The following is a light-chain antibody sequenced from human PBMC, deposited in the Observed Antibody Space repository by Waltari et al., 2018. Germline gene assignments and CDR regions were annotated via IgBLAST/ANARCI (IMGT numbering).Light chain of an antibody. J-gene: IGKJ1*01. CDR2: AAS. V-gene: IGKV1-8*01. Sequence: AIRITQSPSSLSASTGDRVTITCRASQGISSYLAWYQQKPGKATKVLIYAASTLQSGGPSRFSGSGSGTDFTLTISCLQSEDFAIYYCQQYYSNPATFGQGTKVEIK. CDR3: QQYYSNPAT. CDR1: QGISSY.